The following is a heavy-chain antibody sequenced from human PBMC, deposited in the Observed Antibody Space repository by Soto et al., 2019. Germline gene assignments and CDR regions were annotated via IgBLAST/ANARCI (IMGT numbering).Heavy chain of an antibody. Sequence: SQTLSLTCALAADSITSGHHWSCSRQPTGKGVWGVSRLSHSRTTYYNTSLTSRVTTAVNTSKNQISLKPAAETAADSAVNYCARTDSFCYYEYCGQGTLVTVSS. V-gene: IGHV4-38-2*01. CDR1: ADSITSGHH. CDR2: LSHSRTT. CDR3: ARTDSFCYYEY. D-gene: IGHD2-21*01. J-gene: IGHJ1*01.